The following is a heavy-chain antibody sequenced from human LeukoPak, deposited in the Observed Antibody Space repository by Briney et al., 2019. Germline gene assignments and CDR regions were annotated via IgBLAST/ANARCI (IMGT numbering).Heavy chain of an antibody. V-gene: IGHV4-34*01. Sequence: SETLSLTCAVYGGSFSGYYWSWIRQPPGKGLEWIGEINHSGSTNYNPSLKSRVTISVDTSKNQFSLKLSSATAADTAVYYCARVGHHTGYSSGWADYWGQGTLVTVSS. D-gene: IGHD6-19*01. CDR3: ARVGHHTGYSSGWADY. J-gene: IGHJ4*02. CDR1: GGSFSGYY. CDR2: INHSGST.